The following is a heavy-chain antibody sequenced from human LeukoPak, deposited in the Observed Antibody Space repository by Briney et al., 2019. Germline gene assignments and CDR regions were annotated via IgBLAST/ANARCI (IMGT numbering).Heavy chain of an antibody. CDR3: ARRPLSTKGFDS. CDR2: INEDGSEK. J-gene: IGHJ5*01. D-gene: IGHD2/OR15-2a*01. V-gene: IGHV3-7*03. Sequence: PGGSLRLSCVASGFSFSSYWMTWVRQAPGKGLEWVANINEDGSEKYYVDSVKGRFTISRDNAKNSLYLQMNSLRAEDTAVYYCARRPLSTKGFDSWGQGTLVTVSS. CDR1: GFSFSSYW.